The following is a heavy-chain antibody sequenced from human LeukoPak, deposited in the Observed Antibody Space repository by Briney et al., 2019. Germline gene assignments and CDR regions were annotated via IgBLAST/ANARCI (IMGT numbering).Heavy chain of an antibody. J-gene: IGHJ3*02. CDR2: LYYSVNT. D-gene: IGHD4-17*01. V-gene: IGHV4-39*01. Sequence: SETLSLTCTVSGGSISSSSYYWGWIRQPPGKGLEWIGSLYYSVNTYYSPSLKSRVTISVDTSKNQFSLKLSSVTAADTAVYYCARHDYGDYGAHAFDIWGQGTMVTVSS. CDR3: ARHDYGDYGAHAFDI. CDR1: GGSISSSSYY.